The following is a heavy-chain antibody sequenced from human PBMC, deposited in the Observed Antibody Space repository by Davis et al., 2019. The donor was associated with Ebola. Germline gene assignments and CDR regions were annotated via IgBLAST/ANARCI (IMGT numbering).Heavy chain of an antibody. CDR2: ISSSGSTI. V-gene: IGHV3-11*04. CDR1: GFTFSDYY. Sequence: GESLKISCAASGFTFSDYYMSWIRQAPGKGLEWVSYISSSGSTIYYADSVKGRFTISRDNSKNTLYLQMNSLRAEDTAVYYCARGIGYRTVIAVADTGPDGYWGQGTLVTVSS. D-gene: IGHD6-19*01. J-gene: IGHJ4*02. CDR3: ARGIGYRTVIAVADTGPDGY.